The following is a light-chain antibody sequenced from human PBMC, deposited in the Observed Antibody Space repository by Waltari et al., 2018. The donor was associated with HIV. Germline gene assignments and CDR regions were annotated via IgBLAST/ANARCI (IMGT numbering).Light chain of an antibody. J-gene: IGLJ2*01. V-gene: IGLV7-46*01. CDR1: SEPVPSGHY. Sequence: QAVVTQEPSLTVSPGGTVTITCSSSSEPVPSGHYPYWFQQKPGQAPRTLIYDTSSRQSWTPTRFSGSLLGGKAALTLSGAQPEDEAEYYCLLSYAGSRPVIFGGGTQLTVL. CDR3: LLSYAGSRPVI. CDR2: DTS.